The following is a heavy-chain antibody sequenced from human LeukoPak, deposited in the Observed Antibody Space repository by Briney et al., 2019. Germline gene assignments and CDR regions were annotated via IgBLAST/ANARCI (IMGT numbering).Heavy chain of an antibody. CDR2: ISGSGGSI. V-gene: IGHV3-23*01. CDR3: AKGMYQLLVAPDAFDI. J-gene: IGHJ3*02. CDR1: GFTFSIYA. D-gene: IGHD2-2*01. Sequence: GGSLRLSCAASGFTFSIYAMSWVRQAPGRGLEWVSAISGSGGSIYYADSVKGRFTMSRDNSKNTLDLQMNSLRVEDTAVYYCAKGMYQLLVAPDAFDIWGQGTMVTVSS.